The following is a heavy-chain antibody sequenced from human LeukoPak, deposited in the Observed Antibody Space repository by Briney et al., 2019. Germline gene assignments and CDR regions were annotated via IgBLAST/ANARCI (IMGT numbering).Heavy chain of an antibody. CDR2: ISYDGSNK. CDR1: GFTFSSYA. V-gene: IGHV3-30-3*01. CDR3: ATGVLIVGAFGDYYYMDV. Sequence: PGRPLRLSCAASGFTFSSYAMHWVRQAPGKGLEWVAVISYDGSNKYYADSVKGRFTISRDTSKNTLYLEVQSLRAEDTAVYYCATGVLIVGAFGDYYYMDVWGKGTTVTVSS. J-gene: IGHJ6*03. D-gene: IGHD1-26*01.